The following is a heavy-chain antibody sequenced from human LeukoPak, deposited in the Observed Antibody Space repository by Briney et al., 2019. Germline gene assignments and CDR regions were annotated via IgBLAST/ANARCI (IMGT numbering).Heavy chain of an antibody. CDR1: GFTVSSNY. CDR3: ARGLAAAGTPLGDFDY. Sequence: PGGYLRLSCAASGFTVSSNYMSWVRQAPGKGLEWVSVIYSGGSTYYADSVKGRFTISRDNSKNTLYLQMNSLRAEDTAVYYCARGLAAAGTPLGDFDYWGQGTLVTVSS. J-gene: IGHJ4*02. V-gene: IGHV3-66*01. D-gene: IGHD6-13*01. CDR2: IYSGGST.